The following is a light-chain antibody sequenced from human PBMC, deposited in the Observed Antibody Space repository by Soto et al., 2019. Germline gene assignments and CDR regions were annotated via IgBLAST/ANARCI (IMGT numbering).Light chain of an antibody. Sequence: DIVLTQSPGTLSLSPGERATLSCRASQSVSNSYLAWYQQKPGQAPRLLIYGASSRAAGIPDRFSGSGSGQDFTLTIRRLEPEDFAVYYCQQYAKIPRFTFGPGTTVDI. CDR3: QQYAKIPRFT. CDR1: QSVSNSY. V-gene: IGKV3-20*01. CDR2: GAS. J-gene: IGKJ3*01.